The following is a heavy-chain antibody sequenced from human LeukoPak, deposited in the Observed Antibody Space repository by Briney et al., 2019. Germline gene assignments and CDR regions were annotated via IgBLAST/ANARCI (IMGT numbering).Heavy chain of an antibody. D-gene: IGHD3-10*01. CDR1: GYTFTIYG. CDR2: ISAYNGNT. CDR3: ARDWLWFGELPFDY. J-gene: IGHJ4*02. Sequence: ASVRVSCKASGYTFTIYGISWVRQAPGQGLEWMGWISAYNGNTNYAQKLQGRVTMTTDTSTSTAYMELRSLRSDDTAVYYCARDWLWFGELPFDYWGQGTLVTVSS. V-gene: IGHV1-18*01.